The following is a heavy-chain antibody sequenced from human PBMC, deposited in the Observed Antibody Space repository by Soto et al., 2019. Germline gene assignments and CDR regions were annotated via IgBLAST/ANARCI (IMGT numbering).Heavy chain of an antibody. D-gene: IGHD2-2*01. J-gene: IGHJ6*02. CDR2: ISSSSSYI. Sequence: EVQLVESGGGLVKPGGSLRLSCAASGFTFSSYSMNWVRQAPGKGLEWVSSISSSSSYIYYADSVKDRFTISRDNAKNSLYLKMNSLRAEDTAVYYCARDGGYCSSTSCDSVYYYYGMDVWGQGTTVTVSS. CDR3: ARDGGYCSSTSCDSVYYYYGMDV. V-gene: IGHV3-21*01. CDR1: GFTFSSYS.